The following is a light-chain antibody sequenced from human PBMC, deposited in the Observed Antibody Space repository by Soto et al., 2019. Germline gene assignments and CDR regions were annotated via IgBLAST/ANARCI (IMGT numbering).Light chain of an antibody. CDR1: SGSVSSSYF. CDR2: NTN. J-gene: IGLJ3*02. V-gene: IGLV8-61*01. Sequence: QTVVTQEPSFSVSPGRTVTLTCGLTSGSVSSSYFPSWYQQTPGQAPRTLIYNTNTRSSGVPDRFSGSILGNKAALTITGAQADDECDYYCVLYMGSGIWVFGGGTQLTVL. CDR3: VLYMGSGIWV.